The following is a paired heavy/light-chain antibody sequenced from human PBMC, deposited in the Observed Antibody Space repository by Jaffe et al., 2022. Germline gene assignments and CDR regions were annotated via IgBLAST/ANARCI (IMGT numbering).Heavy chain of an antibody. CDR1: GYTFTGYY. Sequence: QVQLVQSGAEVKKPGASVKVSCKASGYTFTGYYMHWVRQAPGQGLEWMGRINPNSGGTNYAQKFQGRVTMTRDTSISTAYMELSRLRSDDTAVYYCARDQSGTDGSGSYHGDDAFDIWGQGTMVTVSS. D-gene: IGHD3-10*01. J-gene: IGHJ3*02. V-gene: IGHV1-2*06. CDR3: ARDQSGTDGSGSYHGDDAFDI. CDR2: INPNSGGT.
Light chain of an antibody. CDR1: NIGSKS. CDR2: DDS. Sequence: SYVLTQPPSVSVAPGQTARITCGGNNIGSKSVHWYQQKPGQAPVLVVYDDSDRPSGIPERFSGSNSGNTATLTISRVEAGDEADYYCQVWDSSSDHQVFGGGTKLTVL. J-gene: IGLJ3*02. CDR3: QVWDSSSDHQV. V-gene: IGLV3-21*02.